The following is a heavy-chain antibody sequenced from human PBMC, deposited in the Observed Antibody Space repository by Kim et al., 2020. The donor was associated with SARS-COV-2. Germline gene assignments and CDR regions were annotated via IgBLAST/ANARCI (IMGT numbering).Heavy chain of an antibody. D-gene: IGHD3-22*01. CDR3: VRLSSGYRNWFDP. V-gene: IGHV5-51*01. CDR2: IYLGDSDT. CDR1: GYSFTSYW. Sequence: GESLKISCKGSGYSFTSYWIGWVRQMPGKGLEWMGIIYLGDSDTRYSPSFQGKVTITADKSISTAYLQWSSLKASDTAMYYCVRLSSGYRNWFDPWGQGTLVTVSS. J-gene: IGHJ5*02.